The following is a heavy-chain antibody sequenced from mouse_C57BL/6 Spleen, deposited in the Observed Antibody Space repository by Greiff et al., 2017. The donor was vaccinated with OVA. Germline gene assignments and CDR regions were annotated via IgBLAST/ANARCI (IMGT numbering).Heavy chain of an antibody. Sequence: QVQLKQSGAELVKPGASVKMSCTASGYTFTTYPIEWMKQNHGKSLEWIGNFHPYNDDTKYNEKFKGKATLTVEKSSSTVYLELSRLTSDDSAVYYCARASGSLRDYYAMDYWGQGTSVTVSS. J-gene: IGHJ4*01. CDR1: GYTFTTYP. CDR3: ARASGSLRDYYAMDY. CDR2: FHPYNDDT. D-gene: IGHD1-1*01. V-gene: IGHV1-47*01.